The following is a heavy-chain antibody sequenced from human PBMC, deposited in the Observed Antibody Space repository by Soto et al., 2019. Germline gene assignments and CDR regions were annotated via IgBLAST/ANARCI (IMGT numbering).Heavy chain of an antibody. Sequence: PSETLSLTCTVSGGSISSYYWSWIRQPPGKGLEWIGYIYYSGSTNYNPSLKSRVTISVDTSKNQFSLKLSSVTAADTAVYYCARDVLEWLSIGRDYYYYMEVWGKGTTVTVSS. J-gene: IGHJ6*03. CDR3: ARDVLEWLSIGRDYYYYMEV. CDR1: GGSISSYY. CDR2: IYYSGST. D-gene: IGHD3-3*01. V-gene: IGHV4-59*01.